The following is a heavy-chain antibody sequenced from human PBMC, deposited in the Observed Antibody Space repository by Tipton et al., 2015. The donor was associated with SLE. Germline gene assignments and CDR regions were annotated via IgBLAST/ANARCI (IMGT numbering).Heavy chain of an antibody. CDR1: GGTFSSYA. J-gene: IGHJ3*02. CDR2: IIPIFGTA. V-gene: IGHV1-69*01. CDR3: ARTNIVVVPAAIRGAFDI. D-gene: IGHD2-2*01. Sequence: QLVQSGAEVKKPGSSVKVSCKASGGTFSSYAISWVRQAPGQGLEWMGGIIPIFGTANYAQKFQGRVTITADESTSTAYMELSSPRSEDTAVYYCARTNIVVVPAAIRGAFDIWGQGTMVTVSS.